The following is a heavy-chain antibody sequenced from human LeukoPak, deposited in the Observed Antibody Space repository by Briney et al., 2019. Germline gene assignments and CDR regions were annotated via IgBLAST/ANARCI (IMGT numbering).Heavy chain of an antibody. J-gene: IGHJ3*01. CDR2: IYHSGST. Sequence: SETLSLTCAVSGSSIGSGYYWGWIRQPPGKGLEWIGSIYHSGSTYYNPSLKSRVTISVDTPKNQFSLKLTSVTAADTAVYYCARMPTMETFHVWGQGTMVTVSS. V-gene: IGHV4-38-2*01. CDR1: GSSIGSGYY. CDR3: ARMPTMETFHV. D-gene: IGHD3-10*01.